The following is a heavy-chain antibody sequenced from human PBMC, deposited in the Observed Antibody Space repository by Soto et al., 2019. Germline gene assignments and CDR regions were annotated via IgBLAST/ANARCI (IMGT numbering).Heavy chain of an antibody. CDR3: ARDSGSYYETAMDY. D-gene: IGHD3-10*01. CDR2: IYYSGST. J-gene: IGHJ4*02. Sequence: SETLSLTCTASGGSISSDYWSWIRQPPGKGLEWIGYIYYSGSTNYNPSLKSRVTISVDTSKNQFSLKLSSVTAADTAVYYCARDSGSYYETAMDYWGQGTLVTVSS. CDR1: GGSISSDY. V-gene: IGHV4-59*01.